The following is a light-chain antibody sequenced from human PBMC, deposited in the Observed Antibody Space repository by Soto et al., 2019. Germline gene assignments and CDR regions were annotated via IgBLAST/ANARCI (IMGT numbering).Light chain of an antibody. CDR3: QQYNRNTWS. CDR1: QSAGTW. J-gene: IGKJ1*01. CDR2: GAS. Sequence: DIQMTQSPSTLSASVGGRVTITCRASQSAGTWVAWYQQKPGKAPKLLIYGASNFESGVPSRFSSSGSGTEFTLTITTLQPDDFATYCCQQYNRNTWSVGTGTKVDIK. V-gene: IGKV1-5*01.